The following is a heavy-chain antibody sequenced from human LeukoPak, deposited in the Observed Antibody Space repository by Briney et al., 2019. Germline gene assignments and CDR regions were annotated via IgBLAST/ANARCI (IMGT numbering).Heavy chain of an antibody. CDR3: ARDGYSSSWYHWFDP. Sequence: ASVKVSCKASGYTFTGDYMHWVRQAPGQGLEWMGWINPNSGGTNYAQKFQGRVTMTRDTSISTAYMELSRLRSDDTAVYYCARDGYSSSWYHWFDPWGQGTLVTVSS. D-gene: IGHD6-13*01. CDR1: GYTFTGDY. J-gene: IGHJ5*02. CDR2: INPNSGGT. V-gene: IGHV1-2*02.